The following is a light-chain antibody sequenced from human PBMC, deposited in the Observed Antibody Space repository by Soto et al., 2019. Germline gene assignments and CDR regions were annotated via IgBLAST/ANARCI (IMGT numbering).Light chain of an antibody. CDR2: GAS. CDR1: QSLTSSY. Sequence: EIVLTQSPGTLSLSPGERATLSCRASQSLTSSYLAWYQQKPGQAPRLLIYGASSRATGIPDRFSGGGSGTDFTLTISRLEPEDFAVYDCQQYESSPPYYTFGQGTKLEIK. V-gene: IGKV3-20*01. CDR3: QQYESSPPYYT. J-gene: IGKJ2*01.